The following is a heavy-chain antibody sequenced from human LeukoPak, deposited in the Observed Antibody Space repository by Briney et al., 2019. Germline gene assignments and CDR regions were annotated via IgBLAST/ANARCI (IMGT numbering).Heavy chain of an antibody. V-gene: IGHV1-2*02. D-gene: IGHD6-6*01. CDR2: INPNSGGT. CDR3: ARGATRIIPTARRWYDP. Sequence: ASVKVSCKASGYTFTDYYVHWVRQAPGQGLEWMAWINPNSGGTNYAQKFQGRVTLTRDTSIGTAYMELSSLRSDDTAVYYCARGATRIIPTARRWYDPWGQGTLVSVSS. CDR1: GYTFTDYY. J-gene: IGHJ5*02.